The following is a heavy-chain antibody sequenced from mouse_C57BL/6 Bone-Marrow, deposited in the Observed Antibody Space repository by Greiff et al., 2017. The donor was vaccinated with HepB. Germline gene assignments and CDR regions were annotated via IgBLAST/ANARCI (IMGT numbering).Heavy chain of an antibody. CDR2: INPSSGYT. CDR3: ARSRFGDY. V-gene: IGHV1-7*01. Sequence: VQRVESGAELAKPGASVKLSCKASGYTFTSYWMHWVKQRPGQGLEWIGYINPSSGYTKYNQKFKDKATLTVDKSSSTAYMQLSSLTSEDSAVYYCARSRFGDYWGQGTSVTVSS. CDR1: GYTFTSYW. J-gene: IGHJ4*01.